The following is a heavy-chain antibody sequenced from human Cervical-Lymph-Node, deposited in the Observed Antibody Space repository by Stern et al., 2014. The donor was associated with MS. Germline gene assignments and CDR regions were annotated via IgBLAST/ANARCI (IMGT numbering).Heavy chain of an antibody. D-gene: IGHD5-18*01. CDR3: VRGGFSYGYGLDA. CDR1: GYTFINYD. V-gene: IGHV1-8*01. CDR2: MNPNNANT. Sequence: MQLVESGSQMRKPGASVKVSCQALGYTFINYDIFWVRQATGQGLEWMGWMNPNNANTGHAQKFQGRVTMTRNTSISTAYMELSGLRSDDTAVYYCVRGGFSYGYGLDAWGQGTAVIVSS. J-gene: IGHJ6*02.